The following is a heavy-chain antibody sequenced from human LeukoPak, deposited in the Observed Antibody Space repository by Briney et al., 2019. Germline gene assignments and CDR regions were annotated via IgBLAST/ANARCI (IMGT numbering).Heavy chain of an antibody. CDR2: INSDGSST. J-gene: IGHJ4*02. CDR1: GYTFSSYW. CDR3: GSAEFCSGGSCHNY. Sequence: GGSLRLSCAASGYTFSSYWMHWLRQAPGKGLVWVSRINSDGSSTSYADSVKGRFTISRDNAKNTLYLQMNSLRAEDTAVYYCGSAEFCSGGSCHNYWREGAEATVPS. V-gene: IGHV3-74*01. D-gene: IGHD2-15*01.